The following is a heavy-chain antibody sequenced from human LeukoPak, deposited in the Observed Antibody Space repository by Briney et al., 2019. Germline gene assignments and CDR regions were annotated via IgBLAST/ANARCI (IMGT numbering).Heavy chain of an antibody. CDR3: AKRYCKSATCRSDMDA. J-gene: IGHJ6*02. V-gene: IGHV3-30*02. D-gene: IGHD2-15*01. CDR1: GFSFSNYG. CDR2: IQSDGSKT. Sequence: GGSLRLSCAASGFSFSNYGMHWVRQAPGKGLEWVALIQSDGSKTYSADSVKGRFTISRDNPRNALYLQMNRLRPEDTAVYYCAKRYCKSATCRSDMDAWGQGTTVTVSS.